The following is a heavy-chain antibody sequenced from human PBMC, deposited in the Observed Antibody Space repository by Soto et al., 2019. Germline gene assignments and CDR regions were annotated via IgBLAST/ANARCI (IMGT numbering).Heavy chain of an antibody. J-gene: IGHJ4*02. D-gene: IGHD4-4*01. Sequence: SGPTLVKPTQTLTLTCTFSGFSLSTSGVGVGWIRQPPGKALEWLALIYWNDDKRYSPSLKSRLTITKDTSKNQVVLTMTNMDPVDTATYYCARQTTQNNHDYWGQGTLVTVSS. CDR2: IYWNDDK. CDR3: ARQTTQNNHDY. CDR1: GFSLSTSGVG. V-gene: IGHV2-5*01.